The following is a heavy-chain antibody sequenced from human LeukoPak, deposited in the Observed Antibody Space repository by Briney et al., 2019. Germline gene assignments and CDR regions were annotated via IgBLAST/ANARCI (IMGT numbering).Heavy chain of an antibody. CDR2: IRYDGSNK. D-gene: IGHD5-18*01. CDR1: GFTLRSFG. V-gene: IGHV3-30*02. Sequence: GGSLRLSCAASGFTLRSFGMHWVRQAPGKGLEWVAFIRYDGSNKYYADSVKGRFTISRDNSKNTLYLQMNSLRAEDTAVYYCAKEYEGLWFFDYWGQGTLVTVSS. J-gene: IGHJ4*02. CDR3: AKEYEGLWFFDY.